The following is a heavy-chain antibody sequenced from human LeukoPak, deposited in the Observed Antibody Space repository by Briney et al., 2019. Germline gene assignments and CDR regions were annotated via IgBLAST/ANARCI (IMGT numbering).Heavy chain of an antibody. D-gene: IGHD3-10*01. CDR1: GFIFSSYV. V-gene: IGHV3-30*03. J-gene: IGHJ4*02. CDR3: ARSSRSGFWFAGADY. Sequence: GGSLRLSCAASGFIFSSYVMHWVRQAPGKGLEWVAAVSNDGNHQYYAESVRGRISISRDNSKNTLYLQINSLRGEDTAVYHCARSSRSGFWFAGADYWGQGTLVTVPS. CDR2: VSNDGNHQ.